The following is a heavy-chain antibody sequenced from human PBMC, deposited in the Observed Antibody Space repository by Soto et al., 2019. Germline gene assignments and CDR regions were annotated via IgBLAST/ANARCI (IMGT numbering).Heavy chain of an antibody. V-gene: IGHV1-46*01. J-gene: IGHJ4*02. CDR1: GYVFTSFL. CDR2: INPSGGTT. CDR3: ARGQSGIYGGLDY. Sequence: QVQLVQSGAEVLKPGAAVKVSCKASGYVFTSFLMHWVRQAPGQGLEWMGIINPSGGTTTLAQKFQGRVTMNRDTSTNTVYMEVSSLRSDDTAVYYCARGQSGIYGGLDYWGQGTLVTVSS. D-gene: IGHD1-26*01.